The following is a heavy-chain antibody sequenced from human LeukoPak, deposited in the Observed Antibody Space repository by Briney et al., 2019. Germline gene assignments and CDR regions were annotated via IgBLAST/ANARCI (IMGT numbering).Heavy chain of an antibody. D-gene: IGHD4-17*01. V-gene: IGHV1-8*02. J-gene: IGHJ4*02. CDR1: GYTFTSYA. Sequence: ASVKVSCKASGYTFTSYAMHWVRQATGQGLEWMRWMNPNSGNTGYAQKFQGRVTMTRDTSISTAYMELSSLRSEDTAVYYCARGYGLEWGQGTLVTVSS. CDR2: MNPNSGNT. CDR3: ARGYGLE.